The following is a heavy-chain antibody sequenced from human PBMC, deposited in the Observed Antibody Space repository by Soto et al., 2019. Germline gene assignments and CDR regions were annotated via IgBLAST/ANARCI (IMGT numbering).Heavy chain of an antibody. V-gene: IGHV3-15*07. J-gene: IGHJ6*02. D-gene: IGHD3-10*01. Sequence: GGSLRLSCAASGFTFSNAWMNWVRQAPGKGLEWVGRIKSKTDGGTTDYAAPVKGRFTISRDDSKNTLYLQMNSLKTEDTAVYYCTTGRAMVRGVPNYYYYGMDVWGQGTTVTVSS. CDR1: GFTFSNAW. CDR2: IKSKTDGGTT. CDR3: TTGRAMVRGVPNYYYYGMDV.